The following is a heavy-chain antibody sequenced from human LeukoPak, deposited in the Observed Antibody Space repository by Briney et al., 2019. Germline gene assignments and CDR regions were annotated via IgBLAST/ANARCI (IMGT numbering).Heavy chain of an antibody. CDR3: ARVVNEYFDY. D-gene: IGHD1-1*01. Sequence: SETLSLTCTVSGYSISSDYYWGWIRQPPGKGLEWIGSIYHRGSTYYNPSLKSRVTMSVDTSKNQFSLKLSSVTAADTAVYYCARVVNEYFDYWGQGTLVTVSS. J-gene: IGHJ4*02. CDR1: GYSISSDYY. V-gene: IGHV4-38-2*02. CDR2: IYHRGST.